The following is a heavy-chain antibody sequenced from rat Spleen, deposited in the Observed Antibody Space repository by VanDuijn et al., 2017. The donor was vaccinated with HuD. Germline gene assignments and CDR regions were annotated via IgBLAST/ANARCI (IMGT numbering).Heavy chain of an antibody. Sequence: EVQLQESGPGLVKPSQSLSLTCSVTGHSITSSYRWNWIRKFPGNKLEWMGYINSAGTTNYNPSLKSRISITRDTSKNQFFVQVNSITTEDTATYYCARQDNYVGFAYWGQGTLVTVSS. CDR3: ARQDNYVGFAY. J-gene: IGHJ3*01. CDR1: GHSITSSYR. D-gene: IGHD1-10*01. CDR2: INSAGTT. V-gene: IGHV3-3*01.